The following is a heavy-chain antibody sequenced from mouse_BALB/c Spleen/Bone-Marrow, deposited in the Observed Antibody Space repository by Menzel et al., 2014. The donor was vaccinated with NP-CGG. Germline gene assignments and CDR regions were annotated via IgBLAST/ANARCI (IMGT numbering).Heavy chain of an antibody. J-gene: IGHJ2*01. D-gene: IGHD2-3*01. CDR3: ARYDGYFGY. Sequence: QVQLKESGAELVRPGTSVKVSCKASGYAFTDYLMEWLKQRPGQGLEWIGVINPGSGSTNYNEKFKDKATLTADKSSSTAYMQLSSLTSDDSAVYFCARYDGYFGYWGQGTILTVSS. CDR1: GYAFTDYL. V-gene: IGHV1-54*01. CDR2: INPGSGST.